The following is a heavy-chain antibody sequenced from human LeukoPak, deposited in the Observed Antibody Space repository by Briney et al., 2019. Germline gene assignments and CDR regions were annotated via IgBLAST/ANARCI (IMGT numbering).Heavy chain of an antibody. Sequence: PGGSLRLSCSVSGFIFSSYAMHWVRQAPGKGLEWVAVISYDGNDKYYADSVKGRFTISRDSSENTLFLQMSSLRIEDTAEYYCAREWGNSGFDYWGQGTLVTASS. CDR1: GFIFSSYA. V-gene: IGHV3-30-3*01. CDR2: ISYDGNDK. CDR3: AREWGNSGFDY. J-gene: IGHJ4*02. D-gene: IGHD6-25*01.